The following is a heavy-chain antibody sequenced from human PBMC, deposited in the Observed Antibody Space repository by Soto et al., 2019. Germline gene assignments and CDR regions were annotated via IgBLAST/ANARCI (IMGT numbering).Heavy chain of an antibody. Sequence: PSETLSLTCAVYGGSFSGYYWSWIRQPPGKGLEWIGEINHSGSTNYNPSLKSRVTISVDTSKNQFSLKLSSVTAADTAVYYCSGGGYSGYDLEDYWGQGTLVTVSS. CDR1: GGSFSGYY. CDR3: SGGGYSGYDLEDY. D-gene: IGHD5-12*01. V-gene: IGHV4-34*01. CDR2: INHSGST. J-gene: IGHJ4*02.